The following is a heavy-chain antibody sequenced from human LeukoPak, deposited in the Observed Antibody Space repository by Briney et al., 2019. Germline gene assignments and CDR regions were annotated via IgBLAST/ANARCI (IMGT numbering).Heavy chain of an antibody. CDR3: ARDLRNYYSLNY. V-gene: IGHV1-3*01. Sequence: NFQGRVTITRDTSASTAYMELSSLRSEDTAVYYCARDLRNYYSLNYWGQGTLVTVSS. J-gene: IGHJ4*02. D-gene: IGHD1-7*01.